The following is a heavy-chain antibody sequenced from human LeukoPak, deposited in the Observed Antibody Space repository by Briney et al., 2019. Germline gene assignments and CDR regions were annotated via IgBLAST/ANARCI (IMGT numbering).Heavy chain of an antibody. CDR2: IKQDGSEK. Sequence: PGGSLRLSCAASGFTFSSYWMSWVRQAPGKGLEWVANIKQDGSEKYYVDSVKGRFTISRDNAKNSLYLQMNSLRAEDTAVYYCARRVGSYSSPVYFDYWGQGTLVTVSS. D-gene: IGHD6-13*01. J-gene: IGHJ4*02. CDR3: ARRVGSYSSPVYFDY. CDR1: GFTFSSYW. V-gene: IGHV3-7*01.